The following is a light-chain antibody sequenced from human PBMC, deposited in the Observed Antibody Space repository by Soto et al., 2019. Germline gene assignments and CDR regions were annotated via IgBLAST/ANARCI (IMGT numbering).Light chain of an antibody. CDR1: QSVTTN. CDR2: GTS. CDR3: QHYGSSPET. J-gene: IGKJ1*01. V-gene: IGKV3-15*01. Sequence: DILMTQSPATLSVSPGERATLSCRASQSVTTNVAWYQQKPGQPPRLLIYGTSTRATGVTDRFSGSGSGTEFTLTISSLQSDDSAVYYCQHYGSSPETFGQGTKVEIK.